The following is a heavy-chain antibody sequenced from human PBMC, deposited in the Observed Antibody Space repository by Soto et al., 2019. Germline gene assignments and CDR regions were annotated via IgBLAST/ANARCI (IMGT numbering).Heavy chain of an antibody. CDR3: ASSTVTTGLDAFDI. CDR2: IIPILGIA. J-gene: IGHJ3*02. V-gene: IGHV1-69*02. CDR1: GGTFSSYT. Sequence: QVQLVQSGAEVKKPGSSVKVSCKASGGTFSSYTISWVRQAPGQGLEWMGRIIPILGIANYTQKFQGRVTITADKSTSTAYMELSSLRSEDTAVYYCASSTVTTGLDAFDIWGQGTMVTVSS. D-gene: IGHD4-17*01.